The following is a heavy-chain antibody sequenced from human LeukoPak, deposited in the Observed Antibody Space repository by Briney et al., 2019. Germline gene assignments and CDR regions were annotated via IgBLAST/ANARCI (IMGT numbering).Heavy chain of an antibody. CDR2: ISVRDGDT. J-gene: IGHJ4*02. CDR3: ARLKFGVNSSDK. Sequence: ASVKVSCKVSGYESTCYTFPKYGINWIRQAPGQGLEWMGWISVRDGDTNYAQNIQDRVTMTTDTPTRTFYMEVRSLRSDDTAVYYCARLKFGVNSSDKWGQGTLVTVSS. V-gene: IGHV1-18*01. CDR1: GYESTCYTFPKYG. D-gene: IGHD4-23*01.